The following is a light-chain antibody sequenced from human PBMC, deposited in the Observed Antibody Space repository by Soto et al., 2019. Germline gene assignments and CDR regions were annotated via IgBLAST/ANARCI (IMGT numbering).Light chain of an antibody. Sequence: QSVLTQPPSASGTPGQTVTISCSGASSNIGGNTVNWYQHLPGTSPRLLIYSNSQRPSGVPDRFSGSKSGTSASLAISGLQSEDEADYYCATWDDSLNGVVFGGGTKLTVL. CDR2: SNS. CDR3: ATWDDSLNGVV. J-gene: IGLJ2*01. CDR1: SSNIGGNT. V-gene: IGLV1-44*01.